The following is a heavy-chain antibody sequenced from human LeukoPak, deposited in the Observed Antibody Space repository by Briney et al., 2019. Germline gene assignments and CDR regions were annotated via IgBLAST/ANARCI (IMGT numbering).Heavy chain of an antibody. V-gene: IGHV1-46*01. J-gene: IGHJ6*02. CDR1: GYTFTGYY. Sequence: ASVKVSCKASGYTFTGYYMHWVRQAPGQGLEWMGIINPSGGSTSYAQKFQGRVAMTRDTSTSTVYMEVSSLRSEDTAVYYCARRRNNCLDVWGQGTTVTVSS. D-gene: IGHD1-1*01. CDR2: INPSGGST. CDR3: ARRRNNCLDV.